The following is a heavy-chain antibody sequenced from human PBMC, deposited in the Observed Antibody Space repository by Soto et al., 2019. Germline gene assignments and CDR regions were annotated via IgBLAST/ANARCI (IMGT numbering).Heavy chain of an antibody. CDR3: ASGGLGYYVFGSGYPTNYYRDV. V-gene: IGHV3-23*01. J-gene: IGHJ6*03. D-gene: IGHD3-3*01. Sequence: PGGSLRLSCAASGFTFSSYAMSWVRQAPGKGLEWVSAISGSGESTYYADSVKGRFTISRDNAKNSLYLQMNSLRAEDTAVYYWASGGLGYYVFGSGYPTNYYRDVWGKGTTVPVSS. CDR2: ISGSGEST. CDR1: GFTFSSYA.